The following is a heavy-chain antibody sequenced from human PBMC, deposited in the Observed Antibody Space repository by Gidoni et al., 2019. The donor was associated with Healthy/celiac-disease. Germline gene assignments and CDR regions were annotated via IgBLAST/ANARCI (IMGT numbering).Heavy chain of an antibody. J-gene: IGHJ4*02. CDR3: AKDMGPSISALGAQD. CDR2: ISWNSGSI. Sequence: VRLVESGGDLVQPGRSLRLSCAASGFTFDDYAMHWVRQAPGKGLEWVSGISWNSGSIGYADSVKDRFTISRDNAKNSLYLQMNSLRAEDTALYYCAKDMGPSISALGAQDWGQGTLVTVSS. D-gene: IGHD6-6*01. V-gene: IGHV3-9*01. CDR1: GFTFDDYA.